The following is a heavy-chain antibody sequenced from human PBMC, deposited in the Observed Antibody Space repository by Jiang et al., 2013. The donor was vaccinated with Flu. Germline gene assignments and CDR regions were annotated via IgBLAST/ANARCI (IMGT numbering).Heavy chain of an antibody. V-gene: IGHV3-23*01. Sequence: GGGLVQPGGSLRLPCAASGFTFSSYAMSWVRQAPGKGLEWVSAISGSGGSTYYADSVKGRFTISRDNSKNTLYLQMNSLRVEDTAVYYCAKSMGNIVTTIFDYWGQGTLVTVSS. J-gene: IGHJ4*02. CDR3: AKSMGNIVTTIFDY. CDR2: ISGSGGST. CDR1: GFTFSSYA. D-gene: IGHD5-12*01.